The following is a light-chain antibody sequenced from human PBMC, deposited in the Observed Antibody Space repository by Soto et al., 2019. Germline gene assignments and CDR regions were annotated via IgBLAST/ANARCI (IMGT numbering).Light chain of an antibody. CDR1: SSDVGGYNY. V-gene: IGLV2-11*01. Sequence: QSALTQPRSVSGSPGQSVTISCTGTSSDVGGYNYVSWYQQHPGKAPKLMIYDVSKRPSGVPDRFSGSKSGNTASPTISGLQAEDEADYYCCSYAGSYKGYVFGTGTKVTVL. CDR3: CSYAGSYKGYV. CDR2: DVS. J-gene: IGLJ1*01.